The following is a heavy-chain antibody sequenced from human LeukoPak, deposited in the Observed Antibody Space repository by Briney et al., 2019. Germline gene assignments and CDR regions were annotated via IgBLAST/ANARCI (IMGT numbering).Heavy chain of an antibody. Sequence: GGSLRLSCAASGFTFSNYWMTWVRQAPGKGLEWVANIKQDGSEKYYVDSVKGRFTISRDNAKNSLYLQMNSLRAEDTAVYYCARDSSGPFDYWGQGTLVTVSS. CDR3: ARDSSGPFDY. CDR2: IKQDGSEK. CDR1: GFTFSNYW. V-gene: IGHV3-7*01. J-gene: IGHJ4*02. D-gene: IGHD6-19*01.